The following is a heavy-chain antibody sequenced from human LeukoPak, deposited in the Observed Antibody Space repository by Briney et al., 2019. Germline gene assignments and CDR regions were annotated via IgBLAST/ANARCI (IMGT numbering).Heavy chain of an antibody. J-gene: IGHJ4*02. V-gene: IGHV3-30-3*01. CDR3: ARGEPLFDSSGYYFR. CDR2: ISYDGSNK. Sequence: PGGSLRLSCAASGFTFSSYAMHWVRQAPGKGLEWVAVISYDGSNKYYADSVKGRFTISRDNSKNTLYLQMNSLRAEDTAVYYCARGEPLFDSSGYYFRWGQGTLVTVSS. CDR1: GFTFSSYA. D-gene: IGHD3-22*01.